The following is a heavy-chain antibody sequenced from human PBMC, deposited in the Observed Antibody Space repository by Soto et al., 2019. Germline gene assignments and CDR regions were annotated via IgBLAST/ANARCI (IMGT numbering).Heavy chain of an antibody. CDR2: IRSKANSYAT. J-gene: IGHJ5*02. D-gene: IGHD6-6*01. CDR1: GFTFSGSA. Sequence: PGGSLRLSCAASGFTFSGSAMHWVRQASGKGLEWVGRIRSKANSYATAYAASVKGRFTISRDDSKNTAYLQMNSLKTEDTAVYYCTRLELYSSSWGTWGQGTLVTVSS. CDR3: TRLELYSSSWGT. V-gene: IGHV3-73*01.